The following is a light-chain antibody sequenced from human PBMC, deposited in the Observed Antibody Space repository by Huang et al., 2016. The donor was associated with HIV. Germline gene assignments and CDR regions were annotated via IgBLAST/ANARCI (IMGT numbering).Light chain of an antibody. J-gene: IGKJ1*01. V-gene: IGKV3-15*01. Sequence: ENLMTQSPSTLSVFPGESATLSCRASQSVFKNLAWYQQKPGQAPKLLIYGSSTRAAGIPARFSGSVSGTDFTLTISSLQSEDFAVYYCQQYNTSPRTFGQGTKVEV. CDR3: QQYNTSPRT. CDR2: GSS. CDR1: QSVFKN.